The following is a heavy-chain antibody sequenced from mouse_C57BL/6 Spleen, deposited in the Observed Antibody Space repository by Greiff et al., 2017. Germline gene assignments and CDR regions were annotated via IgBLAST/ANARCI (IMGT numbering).Heavy chain of an antibody. Sequence: EVQRVESGGGLVKPGGSLKLSCAASGFTFSDYGMHWVRQAPEKGLEWVAYISSGSSTIYYADTVKGRFTISRDNAKNTLFLQMTSLRSEDTAMYYCAREWSNYDAMDYWGQGTSVTVSS. CDR3: AREWSNYDAMDY. D-gene: IGHD2-5*01. J-gene: IGHJ4*01. CDR2: ISSGSSTI. CDR1: GFTFSDYG. V-gene: IGHV5-17*01.